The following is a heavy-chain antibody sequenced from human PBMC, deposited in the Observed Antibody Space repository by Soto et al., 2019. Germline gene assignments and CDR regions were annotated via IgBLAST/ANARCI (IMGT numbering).Heavy chain of an antibody. J-gene: IGHJ4*02. CDR2: IYYSGST. CDR3: ARVADCSGGRCYFSVDY. CDR1: GGSISSGDHY. V-gene: IGHV4-30-4*01. D-gene: IGHD2-15*01. Sequence: SETLSLTCTVSGGSISSGDHYWSWIRQPPGKGLEWIGYIYYSGSTYYNPSLKSRVTISVDTSKNQFSLKLSSVTAADTAVYYCARVADCSGGRCYFSVDYWGQGSLVTVSS.